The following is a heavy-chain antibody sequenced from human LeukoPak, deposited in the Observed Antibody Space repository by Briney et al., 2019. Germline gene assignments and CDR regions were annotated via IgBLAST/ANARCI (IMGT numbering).Heavy chain of an antibody. Sequence: GGSLRLSCAASGFTFSSYDMSWVRQAPGKGLEWVSGINKSGGGAYYADSVKGRFTMSRDNSKNTLFLQMNSLRAEDTAVYYCAKVTWSSSGSDYWGQGTLVTVSS. J-gene: IGHJ4*02. CDR1: GFTFSSYD. D-gene: IGHD6-19*01. CDR3: AKVTWSSSGSDY. V-gene: IGHV3-23*01. CDR2: INKSGGGA.